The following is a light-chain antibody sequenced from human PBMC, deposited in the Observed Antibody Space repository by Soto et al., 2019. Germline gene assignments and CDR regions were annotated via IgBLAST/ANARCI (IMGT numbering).Light chain of an antibody. CDR2: EVS. Sequence: QSALTQPASVSGSPGQSITISCTGASSDVGGYNYVSWYQQHPGKAPKLMIYEVSNRPLGVSSRFSGSKSGNTASLTISGLQAEDEADYYCTSYTSSSTLDVFGTGTKVTVL. J-gene: IGLJ1*01. CDR1: SSDVGGYNY. CDR3: TSYTSSSTLDV. V-gene: IGLV2-14*01.